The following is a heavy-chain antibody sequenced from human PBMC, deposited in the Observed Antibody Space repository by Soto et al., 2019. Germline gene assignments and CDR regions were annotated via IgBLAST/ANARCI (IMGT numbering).Heavy chain of an antibody. D-gene: IGHD2-15*01. J-gene: IGHJ4*02. CDR1: GGSISSSSYY. Sequence: SETLSLTCTVSGGSISSSSYYWGWIRQPPGKGLEWIGSIYYSGSTYYNPSLKSRVTISVDTSKNQFSLKLSSATAADTAVYYCARHTPAISISDHWGQGTLVTVSS. CDR2: IYYSGST. V-gene: IGHV4-39*01. CDR3: ARHTPAISISDH.